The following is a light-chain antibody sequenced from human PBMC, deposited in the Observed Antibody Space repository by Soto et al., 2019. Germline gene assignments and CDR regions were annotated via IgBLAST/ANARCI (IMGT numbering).Light chain of an antibody. CDR3: QQRSNWPRWT. V-gene: IGKV3-11*01. J-gene: IGKJ1*01. Sequence: EIVMTQSPDTLSVSPGERATLSCRASQSVSSNLAWYQQKPGQAPRLLIYDASNRATGIPARFSGSGSGTDFTLTISSLEPEDFAVYYCQQRSNWPRWTFGQGTKVEIK. CDR2: DAS. CDR1: QSVSSN.